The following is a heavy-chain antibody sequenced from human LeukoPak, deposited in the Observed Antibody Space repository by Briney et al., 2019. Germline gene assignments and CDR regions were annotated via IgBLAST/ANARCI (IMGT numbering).Heavy chain of an antibody. CDR3: ARGPARGYSYGLINAFDI. J-gene: IGHJ3*02. D-gene: IGHD5-18*01. V-gene: IGHV4-34*01. Sequence: SDTLSLTCAVCGGSFSGYYWMWIRHPPAKGLEGIGEINHSGSNNYNPSLKSRVTISVDTSKNQFSLKLSSVTAADTAVYYCARGPARGYSYGLINAFDIWGQGTMVTVSS. CDR2: INHSGSN. CDR1: GGSFSGYY.